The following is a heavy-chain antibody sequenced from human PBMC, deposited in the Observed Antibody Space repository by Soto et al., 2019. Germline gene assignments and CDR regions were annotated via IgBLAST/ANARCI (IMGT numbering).Heavy chain of an antibody. Sequence: GGSLRLSCAASGFTFSAYWMSWVRQAPGKGLEWVANIKQDGSEKNHVDSVKGRFTISRDNAKNSLFLQMNSLRADDTAVYYWARDGGYSYGFSFDFWGQGIRVTVSS. CDR3: ARDGGYSYGFSFDF. CDR2: IKQDGSEK. CDR1: GFTFSAYW. J-gene: IGHJ4*02. D-gene: IGHD5-18*01. V-gene: IGHV3-7*01.